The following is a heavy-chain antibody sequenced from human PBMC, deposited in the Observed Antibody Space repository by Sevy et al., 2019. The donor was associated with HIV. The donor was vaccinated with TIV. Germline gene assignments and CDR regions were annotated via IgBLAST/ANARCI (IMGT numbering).Heavy chain of an antibody. V-gene: IGHV3-53*01. J-gene: IGHJ6*02. Sequence: GGSLRLSCAASGFNVSSNYMNWVRQAPGKGLEWVSVIYSGTNTYYADSVKGRFTISRDTSKNTLYLQMNSLRAEDTAVYYFARDRITYYYDSSGYYTSGYGMDVWGQGTTVTVSS. CDR2: IYSGTNT. CDR3: ARDRITYYYDSSGYYTSGYGMDV. CDR1: GFNVSSNY. D-gene: IGHD3-22*01.